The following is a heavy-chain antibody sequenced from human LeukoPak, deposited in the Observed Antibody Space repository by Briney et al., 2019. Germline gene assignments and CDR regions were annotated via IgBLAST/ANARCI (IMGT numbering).Heavy chain of an antibody. V-gene: IGHV1-69*04. J-gene: IGHJ4*02. CDR2: IIPILGIA. D-gene: IGHD4-11*01. CDR1: GGTFSSYA. CDR3: ARTRVDTTTFDYFDY. Sequence: SVKVSCKASGGTFSSYAISWVRQAPGQGLEWMGRIIPILGIANYAQKFQGRVTITADKSTSTAYMELSSLRSEDTAVYYCARTRVDTTTFDYFDYWGQGTLVTVSS.